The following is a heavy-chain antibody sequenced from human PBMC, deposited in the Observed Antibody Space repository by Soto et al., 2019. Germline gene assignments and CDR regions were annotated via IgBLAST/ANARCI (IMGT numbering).Heavy chain of an antibody. CDR2: INPSGGST. D-gene: IGHD6-19*01. J-gene: IGHJ4*02. CDR1: GYTFTSYY. V-gene: IGHV1-46*03. CDR3: ARDYGAVPRYGEFDY. Sequence: ASVKVSCKASGYTFTSYYMHWVRQAPGQGLEWMGIINPSGGSTSYAQKFQGRVTMTRDTSTSTVYMELSSLRSEDTAVYYCARDYGAVPRYGEFDYWGQGTLVTVSS.